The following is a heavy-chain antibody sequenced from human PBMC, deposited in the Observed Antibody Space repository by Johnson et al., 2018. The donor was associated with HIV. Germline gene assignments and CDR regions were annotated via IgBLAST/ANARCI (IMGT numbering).Heavy chain of an antibody. J-gene: IGHJ3*02. V-gene: IGHV3-15*01. Sequence: VQLVEPGGGLVKPGGSLRLSCVASGFTFSNAWMSWVRQAPGKGLEWVGCIKSKTDGGTTDYASPVKGRFTISRDDSKNTLYLQMNSLKTEDTAVYYCCPLGDPLDIWGQGTMVTVSS. CDR3: CPLGDPLDI. CDR1: GFTFSNAW. D-gene: IGHD6-6*01. CDR2: IKSKTDGGTT.